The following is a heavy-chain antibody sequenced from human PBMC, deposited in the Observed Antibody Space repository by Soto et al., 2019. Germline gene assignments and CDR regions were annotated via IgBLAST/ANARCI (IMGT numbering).Heavy chain of an antibody. Sequence: GGSLRLSCAASGFTFSSYAMSWVRQAPGKGLEWVSAISGSGGSTYYADSVKGRFTISRDNSKNTLYLQMNSLRAEDTAVYYCAKEEYCSSTSCYPDAFDIWGQGTMVTVSS. D-gene: IGHD2-2*01. V-gene: IGHV3-23*01. CDR2: ISGSGGST. CDR1: GFTFSSYA. J-gene: IGHJ3*02. CDR3: AKEEYCSSTSCYPDAFDI.